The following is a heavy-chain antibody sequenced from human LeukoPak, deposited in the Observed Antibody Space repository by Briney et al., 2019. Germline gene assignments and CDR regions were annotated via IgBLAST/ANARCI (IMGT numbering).Heavy chain of an antibody. CDR2: FDPEDDET. CDR1: GYTLTELS. V-gene: IGHV1-24*01. D-gene: IGHD3-22*01. J-gene: IGHJ4*02. CDR3: ATGKHYYDSSGYSY. Sequence: GASVKVSCKVSGYTLTELSMHWVRQAPGKGLEWMGGFDPEDDETIYAQKFQGRVTMTEDRTTDTAYMQLSSLRSEDTVVYYCATGKHYYDSSGYSYWGQGTLVTVSS.